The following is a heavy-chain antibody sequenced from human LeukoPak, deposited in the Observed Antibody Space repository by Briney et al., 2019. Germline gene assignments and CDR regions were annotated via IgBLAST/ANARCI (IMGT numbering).Heavy chain of an antibody. CDR1: GYTFTGYY. D-gene: IGHD6-13*01. CDR2: INPNSGGT. V-gene: IGHV1-2*02. Sequence: ASVKVSCKASGYTFTGYYTHWVRQAPGQGLEWMGWINPNSGGTNYAQKFQGRVTMTRDTSISTAYMELSRLRSDDTAVYYCARQIVNSSWYGIVDYWGQGTLVTVSS. J-gene: IGHJ4*02. CDR3: ARQIVNSSWYGIVDY.